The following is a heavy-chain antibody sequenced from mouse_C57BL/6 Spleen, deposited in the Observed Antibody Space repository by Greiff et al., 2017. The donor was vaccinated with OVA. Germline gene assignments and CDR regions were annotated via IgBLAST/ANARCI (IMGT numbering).Heavy chain of an antibody. Sequence: QVHVKQPGTELVKPGASVKLSCKASGYTFTSYWMHWVKQRPGQGLEWIGNINPSNGGTKYNEKFKSKATLTVDKSSSTAYMQLSSLTSEDSAVYYCARWRGYDGYYNYYAMDYWGQGTSVTVSS. J-gene: IGHJ4*01. D-gene: IGHD2-3*01. CDR3: ARWRGYDGYYNYYAMDY. V-gene: IGHV1-53*01. CDR1: GYTFTSYW. CDR2: INPSNGGT.